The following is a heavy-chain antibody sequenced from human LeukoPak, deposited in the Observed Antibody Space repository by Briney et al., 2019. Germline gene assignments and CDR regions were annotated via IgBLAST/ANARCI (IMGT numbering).Heavy chain of an antibody. CDR2: INPTGGST. V-gene: IGHV1-46*01. D-gene: IGHD1-26*01. J-gene: IGHJ5*02. CDR1: GYTFTSYY. CDR3: ARDNSVGDNAWWFDP. Sequence: ASVKVSCKASGYTFTSYYMHWVRQAPGQGLEWMGLINPTGGSTGYAQKFQGRVTMTRDMSTSTYYMELSSLRSEDTAIYYCARDNSVGDNAWWFDPWGQGTLVTVSS.